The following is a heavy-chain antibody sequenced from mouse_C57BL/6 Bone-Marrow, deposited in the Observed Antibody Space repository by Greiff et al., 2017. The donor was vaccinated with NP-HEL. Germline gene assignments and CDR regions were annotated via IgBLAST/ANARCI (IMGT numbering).Heavy chain of an antibody. CDR1: GYTFTSYW. CDR2: IHPNSGST. J-gene: IGHJ1*03. V-gene: IGHV1-64*01. D-gene: IGHD2-2*01. Sequence: VQLQQPGAELVKPGASVKLSCKASGYTFTSYWMHWVKQRPGQGLEWIGMIHPNSGSTNYNEKFKSKATLTVDKSSSTAYMQLSSLTSEDSAVYYCAIWLLSYWYFDVWGTGTTVTVSS. CDR3: AIWLLSYWYFDV.